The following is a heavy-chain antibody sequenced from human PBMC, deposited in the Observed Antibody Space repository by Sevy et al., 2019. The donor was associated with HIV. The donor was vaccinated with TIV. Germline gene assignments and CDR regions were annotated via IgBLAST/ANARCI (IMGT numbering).Heavy chain of an antibody. J-gene: IGHJ5*02. CDR3: ARESIAAADGWFDP. Sequence: SETLSLTCTVSGGSISSYYWSWIRQPPGTGLEWIGYIYYSGSTNYNPSLKSRVTISVDTSKNQFSLKLSSVTAADTAVYYCARESIAAADGWFDPWGQGTLVTVSS. V-gene: IGHV4-59*01. CDR1: GGSISSYY. CDR2: IYYSGST. D-gene: IGHD6-13*01.